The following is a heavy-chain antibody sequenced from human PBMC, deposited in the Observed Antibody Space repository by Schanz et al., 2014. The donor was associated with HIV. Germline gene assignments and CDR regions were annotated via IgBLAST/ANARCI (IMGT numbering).Heavy chain of an antibody. J-gene: IGHJ6*02. D-gene: IGHD3-3*01. CDR3: AKDQGYDFWSGYYNYYDMDV. CDR2: ISYDGSNK. V-gene: IGHV3-30*18. Sequence: QVQLVESGGGVVQPGRSLRLSCAASRFTFSSSGMHWVRQAPGKGLEWVAVISYDGSNKYYADSVKGRLTISRDNSKNTLYLQMNSLRAEDTAVYYCAKDQGYDFWSGYYNYYDMDVWGQGTTVTVSS. CDR1: RFTFSSSG.